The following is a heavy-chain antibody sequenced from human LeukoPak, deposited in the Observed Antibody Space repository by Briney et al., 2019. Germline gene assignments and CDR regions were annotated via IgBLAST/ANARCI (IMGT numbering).Heavy chain of an antibody. J-gene: IGHJ4*02. CDR2: INWSGGRT. D-gene: IGHD1/OR15-1a*01. V-gene: IGHV3-20*04. CDR1: GFTFSSYG. Sequence: GRSLRLSCAASGFTFSSYGMSWVRQAPGKGLEWVSGINWSGGRTGYGDSLKGRFTISRDNAKNTLYLQMNSLRAEDTALYYCARDLTRTDNWGQGTLVTVSS. CDR3: ARDLTRTDN.